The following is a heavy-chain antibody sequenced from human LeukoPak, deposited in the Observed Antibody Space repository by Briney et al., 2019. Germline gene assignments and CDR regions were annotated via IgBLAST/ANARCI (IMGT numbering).Heavy chain of an antibody. CDR1: GFTFSIYW. Sequence: QPGGSLRLSCAASGFTFSIYWMSWVRQAPGKGLEWVANIKQDGSEKYYVDSVKGRFTISRDNTKNSLYLQMNSLRAEDTAVYYCAGGSGWLIDYWGQGTLVTVSS. V-gene: IGHV3-7*01. CDR3: AGGSGWLIDY. J-gene: IGHJ4*02. CDR2: IKQDGSEK. D-gene: IGHD6-19*01.